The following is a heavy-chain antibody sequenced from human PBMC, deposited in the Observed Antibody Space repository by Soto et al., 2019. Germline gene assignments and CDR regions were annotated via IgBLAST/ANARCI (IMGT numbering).Heavy chain of an antibody. Sequence: EVQLVESGGGLVQPGGSLRLSCAASAFTFTTYWMSWVRQAPGKGLEWVANINQDGSEARYVDSVKGRFTISRDNAKNSLSLQMNSLRAEDTAVYYCARASLGTMILVDYWGQGALVTVSS. CDR2: INQDGSEA. CDR1: AFTFTTYW. D-gene: IGHD3-22*01. V-gene: IGHV3-7*03. CDR3: ARASLGTMILVDY. J-gene: IGHJ4*02.